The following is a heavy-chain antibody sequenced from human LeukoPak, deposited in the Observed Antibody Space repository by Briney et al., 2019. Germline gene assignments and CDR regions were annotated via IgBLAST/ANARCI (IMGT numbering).Heavy chain of an antibody. J-gene: IGHJ4*02. CDR3: ARDPGDIVATYFDY. D-gene: IGHD5-12*01. V-gene: IGHV4-39*07. CDR1: GGSISSSSYY. CDR2: IYYSGST. Sequence: PSETLSLTCTVSGGSISSSSYYWGWIRQPPGKGLEWIGSIYYSGSTYYNPSLKSRVTISVDTSKNQFSLKLSSVTAADTAVYYCARDPGDIVATYFDYWGQGTLVTVSS.